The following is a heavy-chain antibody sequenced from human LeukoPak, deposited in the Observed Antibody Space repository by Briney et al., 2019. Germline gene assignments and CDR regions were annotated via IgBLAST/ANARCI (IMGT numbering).Heavy chain of an antibody. CDR1: GGTFSSYA. D-gene: IGHD6-13*01. CDR3: ARGGSTWSLYSAFDC. V-gene: IGHV1-69*01. J-gene: IGHJ4*02. CDR2: IIPIFGTA. Sequence: SVKVSCKASGGTFSSYAISWVRQAPGQGLEWMGGIIPIFGTANYAQKFQGRVTITADESTSTAYMELSSLRSEDTAVYYCARGGSTWSLYSAFDCWGQGTLVTVSS.